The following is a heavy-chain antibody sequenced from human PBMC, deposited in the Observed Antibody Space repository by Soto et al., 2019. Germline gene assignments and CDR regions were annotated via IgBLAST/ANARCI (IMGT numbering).Heavy chain of an antibody. Sequence: ASVKVSCKTSGYTFPTYGVSWVRQAPGQGLEWMGWISAYNGNTNYAQQLQGRVTMTTDTSTSTAYMELRGLRSDDTAVYYCACDRYYYGSGSYYISWFDPWGQGTLVTVSS. CDR2: ISAYNGNT. CDR1: GYTFPTYG. J-gene: IGHJ5*02. CDR3: ACDRYYYGSGSYYISWFDP. V-gene: IGHV1-18*04. D-gene: IGHD3-10*01.